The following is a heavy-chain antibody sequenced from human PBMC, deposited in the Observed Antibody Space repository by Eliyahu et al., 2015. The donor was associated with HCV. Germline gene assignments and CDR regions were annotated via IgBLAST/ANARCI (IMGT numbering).Heavy chain of an antibody. D-gene: IGHD5/OR15-5a*01. CDR3: AREVPQGLRLGDY. V-gene: IGHV1-46*01. Sequence: QVQLVQSGAEVKNPGASVKLSCKASGFXFSSYXMHWVRQAPGQRLEWMGIINPSAGTTAYAQKFQGRVTMTWDTSTTTIYLELSSLRSEDTAVYYCAREVPQGLRLGDYWGQGTLVTVFS. CDR2: INPSAGTT. J-gene: IGHJ4*02. CDR1: GFXFSSYX.